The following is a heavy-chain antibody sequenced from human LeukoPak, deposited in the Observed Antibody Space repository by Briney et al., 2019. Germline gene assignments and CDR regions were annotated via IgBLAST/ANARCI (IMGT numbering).Heavy chain of an antibody. Sequence: SETLSLTCTVSGGSISSYYWSWIRQPPGKGLEWIGYIYYSGTTTYNPSLKSRLTISVDTSKNQFSLRLNSVTAADTAVYYCARGPSSSWYLVDYWGQGTLVTVSS. D-gene: IGHD6-13*01. V-gene: IGHV4-59*01. J-gene: IGHJ4*02. CDR1: GGSISSYY. CDR3: ARGPSSSWYLVDY. CDR2: IYYSGTT.